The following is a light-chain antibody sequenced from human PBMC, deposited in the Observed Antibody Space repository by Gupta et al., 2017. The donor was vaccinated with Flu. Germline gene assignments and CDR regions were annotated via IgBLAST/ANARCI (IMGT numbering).Light chain of an antibody. CDR3: QVWDNSSDQGV. J-gene: IGLJ3*02. V-gene: IGLV3-21*02. CDR1: NIGIKS. CDR2: DDS. Sequence: SYVLTQPPSVSLAPGQTATITCGAYNIGIKSVHWYQQKPGQAPVLVVYDDSARPSGIPVRFSGSNSGNTATLSIRRVEAGDEADDYCQVWDNSSDQGVFGGGTKLTVL.